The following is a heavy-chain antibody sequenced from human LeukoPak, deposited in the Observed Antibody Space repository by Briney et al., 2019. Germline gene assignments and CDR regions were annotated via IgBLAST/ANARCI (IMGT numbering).Heavy chain of an antibody. CDR2: INPSGGST. Sequence: GASVKVSCKASGYTFTSYYVHWVRQAPGQGLEWMGIINPSGGSTSYAQKFQGRVTMTRDMSTSTVYMELSSLRSEDTAVYYCATPGERGYCSGGSCYGPFDYWGQGTLVTVSS. D-gene: IGHD2-15*01. J-gene: IGHJ4*02. V-gene: IGHV1-46*01. CDR3: ATPGERGYCSGGSCYGPFDY. CDR1: GYTFTSYY.